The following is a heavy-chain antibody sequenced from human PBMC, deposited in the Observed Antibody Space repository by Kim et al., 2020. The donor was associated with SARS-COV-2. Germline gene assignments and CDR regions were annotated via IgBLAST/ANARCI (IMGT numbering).Heavy chain of an antibody. CDR2: INHSGST. J-gene: IGHJ4*02. CDR1: GGSFSGYY. Sequence: SETLSLTCAVYGGSFSGYYWSWIRQPPGKGLEWIGEINHSGSTNYNLPLKSRVTIPVFPSKNQSSLMLSSVIAAVTPVFYCASGRPISWFFDSCGQGTL. CDR3: ASGRPISWFFDS. D-gene: IGHD6-13*01. V-gene: IGHV4-34*01.